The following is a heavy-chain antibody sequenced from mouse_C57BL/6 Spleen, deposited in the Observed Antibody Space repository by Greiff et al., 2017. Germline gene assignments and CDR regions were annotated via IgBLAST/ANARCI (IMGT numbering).Heavy chain of an antibody. Sequence: QVQLQQSGAELVKPGASVKLSCKASGYTFTSYGMKWVKQRTGQGLEWIGEIDPSDSYTNYTQKFKGKATLTVDTSSSTAYMQLSSLTSEDSAVYYCASRDSYYEDCDYWGQGTTLTVSS. CDR3: ASRDSYYEDCDY. J-gene: IGHJ2*01. CDR2: IDPSDSYT. CDR1: GYTFTSYG. V-gene: IGHV1-50*01. D-gene: IGHD2-12*01.